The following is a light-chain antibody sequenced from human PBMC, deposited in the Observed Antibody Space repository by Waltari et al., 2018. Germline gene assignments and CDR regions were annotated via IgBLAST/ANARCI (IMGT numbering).Light chain of an antibody. CDR1: SGHSNYP. CDR3: QTGGFGIWV. Sequence: QLMLTQSPSASASLGASVKLTCTLSSGHSNYPIAWHQQQPEKGPRYLMTVNSDGSHIKGDGFPGLFSGSGSGAERYLTIASLQSEDETDYYGQTGGFGIWVFGGGTKLTVL. CDR2: VNSDGSH. V-gene: IGLV4-69*01. J-gene: IGLJ3*02.